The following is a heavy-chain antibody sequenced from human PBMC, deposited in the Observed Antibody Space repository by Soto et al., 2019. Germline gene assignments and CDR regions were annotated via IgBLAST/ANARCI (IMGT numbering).Heavy chain of an antibody. CDR2: ISGSGGST. Sequence: EVQLLESGGGLVQPGGSLRLSCAASGFTFSSYAMSWVRQAQGKGLEWVSAISGSGGSTYYADSVKGRFTISRDNSKNTLYLQMNSLRAEDTAVYFCAKGSSIAAVSWWFDPWGQGTLVTVSS. D-gene: IGHD6-13*01. CDR1: GFTFSSYA. J-gene: IGHJ5*02. V-gene: IGHV3-23*01. CDR3: AKGSSIAAVSWWFDP.